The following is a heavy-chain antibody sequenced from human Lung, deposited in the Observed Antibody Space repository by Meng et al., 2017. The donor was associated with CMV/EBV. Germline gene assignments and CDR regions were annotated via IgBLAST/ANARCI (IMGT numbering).Heavy chain of an antibody. CDR2: IYSDGIST. V-gene: IGHV3-74*01. CDR3: AREPGRGAFDI. Sequence: GGSXRLXCAVSGINFNTYWMHWVRQVPGKGLVWLSRIYSDGISTRYADSVKGRFTISRDNTKNTLYLQMNGLRAEDTAVYYCAREPGRGAFDIWGQGPMVTVSS. J-gene: IGHJ3*02. D-gene: IGHD3-10*01. CDR1: GINFNTYW.